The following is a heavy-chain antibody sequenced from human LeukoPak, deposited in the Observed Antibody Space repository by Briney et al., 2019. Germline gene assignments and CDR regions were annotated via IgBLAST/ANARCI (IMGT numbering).Heavy chain of an antibody. CDR3: AREPYDFWSGYYVFDY. CDR2: ISAYNGNT. J-gene: IGHJ4*02. V-gene: IGHV1-18*01. D-gene: IGHD3-3*01. CDR1: GYTFTSYG. Sequence: GASVKVSCKASGYTFTSYGISWVRQAPGQGLEWMGWISAYNGNTNYAQKLQGRVTMTTDTSTSTAYMELRSLRSDDTAVYYCAREPYDFWSGYYVFDYWGQGTLVTVSS.